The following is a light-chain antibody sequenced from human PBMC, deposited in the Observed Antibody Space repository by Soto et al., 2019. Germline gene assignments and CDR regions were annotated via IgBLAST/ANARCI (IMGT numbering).Light chain of an antibody. CDR3: AAWNANPNGPGYV. Sequence: VLTQPPSASGTPGQRVTISCSGSSSNIGSNYVNWYQHLPGTAPKLLIYSDDQRPSGVPDRFSGSKSGTSASLAISGLQSEDEGDYFCAAWNANPNGPGYVFGTGTKVTVL. CDR1: SSNIGSNY. CDR2: SDD. V-gene: IGLV1-44*01. J-gene: IGLJ1*01.